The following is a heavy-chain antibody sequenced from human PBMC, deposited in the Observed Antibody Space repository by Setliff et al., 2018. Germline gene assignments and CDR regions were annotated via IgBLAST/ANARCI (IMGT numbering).Heavy chain of an antibody. V-gene: IGHV3-7*01. J-gene: IGHJ4*02. Sequence: LRLSCAASGFTFTDYWMTWVRQAPGKGLEWVANIKQDGSEKSYVDSVKGRFTISRDNAKNSVYLQMNSLRAEDTAVYYCARDWRDYGAMGYWGQGTLVTVSS. CDR1: GFTFTDYW. CDR3: ARDWRDYGAMGY. D-gene: IGHD4-17*01. CDR2: IKQDGSEK.